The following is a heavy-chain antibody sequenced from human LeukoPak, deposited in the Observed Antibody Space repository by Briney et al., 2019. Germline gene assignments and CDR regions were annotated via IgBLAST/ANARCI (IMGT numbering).Heavy chain of an antibody. CDR2: IYYSGST. Sequence: SETLSLTCTVSGGSISSSSYYWGWIRQPPGKGLEWIGSIYYSGSTNYNPSLKSRVTISVDTSKNQFSLKLSSVTAADTAVYYCARAISSGWYDVRYYYYYYMDVWGKGTTVTISS. D-gene: IGHD6-19*01. CDR3: ARAISSGWYDVRYYYYYYMDV. V-gene: IGHV4-39*07. J-gene: IGHJ6*03. CDR1: GGSISSSSYY.